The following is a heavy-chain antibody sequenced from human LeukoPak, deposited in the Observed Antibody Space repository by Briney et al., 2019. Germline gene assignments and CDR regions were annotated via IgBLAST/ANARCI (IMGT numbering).Heavy chain of an antibody. D-gene: IGHD3-16*01. V-gene: IGHV3-43D*03. Sequence: PGGSLRLSCAASGFTFDDYAMHWVRQAPGKGLEWVSLISWDGGSTYYADSVKGRFTISRDNSKNSLYLQMNSLRAEDTALYYCAKGSLYDYVWGHFDYWGQGTLVTVSS. CDR2: ISWDGGST. J-gene: IGHJ4*02. CDR3: AKGSLYDYVWGHFDY. CDR1: GFTFDDYA.